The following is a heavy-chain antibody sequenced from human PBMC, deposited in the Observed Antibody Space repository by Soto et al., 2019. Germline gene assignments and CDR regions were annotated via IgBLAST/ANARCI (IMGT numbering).Heavy chain of an antibody. J-gene: IGHJ5*02. D-gene: IGHD2-15*01. CDR3: ARGGGGGLFDP. Sequence: PGGSLRLSCAASGFTFSSYNMNWVRQAPGKGLEWVSSISSSSSYIYYADSVKGRFTISRDNAKNSLYLQMSSLRAEDTAVYYCARGGGGGLFDPWGQGSMVTVSS. CDR1: GFTFSSYN. CDR2: ISSSSSYI. V-gene: IGHV3-21*01.